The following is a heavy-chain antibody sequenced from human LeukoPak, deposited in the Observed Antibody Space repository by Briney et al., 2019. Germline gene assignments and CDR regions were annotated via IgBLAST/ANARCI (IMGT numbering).Heavy chain of an antibody. CDR3: ATFSGYSSGSLDY. D-gene: IGHD6-19*01. Sequence: GGSLRLSCAASGFTFSSYAMSWVRQAPGKGLEWVSAISGSGGSTYYADSVKGRFTISRDNSKNTLYLQMNSLRAEDTAVHYCATFSGYSSGSLDYWGQGTLVTVSS. CDR2: ISGSGGST. J-gene: IGHJ4*02. V-gene: IGHV3-23*01. CDR1: GFTFSSYA.